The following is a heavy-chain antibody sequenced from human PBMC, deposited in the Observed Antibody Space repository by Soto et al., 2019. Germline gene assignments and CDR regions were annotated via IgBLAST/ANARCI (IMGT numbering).Heavy chain of an antibody. V-gene: IGHV1-8*01. D-gene: IGHD6-13*01. J-gene: IGHJ4*02. CDR1: GYTFTNYH. CDR2: MNPNSGDT. CDR3: ARGGGGRWYSGDY. Sequence: QVQLVQSGAEVKKPGASVKVSCKASGYTFTNYHIHWVRQATGQGLEWMGWMNPNSGDTGYAKKFQGRGTMTRDTSITPAYMELGGLRSEDTAVYYCARGGGGRWYSGDYWGQGTLVTVSS.